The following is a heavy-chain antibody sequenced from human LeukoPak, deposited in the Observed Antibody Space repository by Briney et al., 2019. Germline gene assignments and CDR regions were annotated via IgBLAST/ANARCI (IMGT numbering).Heavy chain of an antibody. D-gene: IGHD2-2*01. CDR3: VKLSDQLPPGYFDY. CDR1: GFTFSSYA. Sequence: GGSLRLSCAASGFTFSSYAMSWVRQAPGKGLEWVSGISGSGTYTYYADSVKGRFTISRDNSKNSLYLQMNSLTAEDTAVYYCVKLSDQLPPGYFDYWGQGTLVTVSS. V-gene: IGHV3-23*01. J-gene: IGHJ4*02. CDR2: ISGSGTYT.